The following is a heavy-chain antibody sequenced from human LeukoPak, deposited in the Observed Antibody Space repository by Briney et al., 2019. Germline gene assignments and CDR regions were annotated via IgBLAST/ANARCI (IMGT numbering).Heavy chain of an antibody. Sequence: GGSLRLSCAASGFTFSSYWMSWVRQAPGKGLEWVANIKQDGSEKYYVDSVKGRFTISRDNAKNSLYLQMNSLRAEDTAVYYCARENFDWLLSEAFDLWGQGTMVTVSS. V-gene: IGHV3-7*01. CDR2: IKQDGSEK. CDR3: ARENFDWLLSEAFDL. CDR1: GFTFSSYW. J-gene: IGHJ3*01. D-gene: IGHD3-9*01.